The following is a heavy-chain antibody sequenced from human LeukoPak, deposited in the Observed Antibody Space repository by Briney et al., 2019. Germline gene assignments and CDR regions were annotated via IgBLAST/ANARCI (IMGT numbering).Heavy chain of an antibody. CDR1: GGSISSGNW. V-gene: IGHV4-4*02. D-gene: IGHD3-16*02. CDR2: IYHTGNT. CDR3: ARLTFGGAVVKDY. Sequence: SGTLSLTCAVSGGSISSGNWWSWVRQSPGKGLEWIGEIYHTGNTNYNPSLKSRVTISVDKSKNQFSLNLSSVTAADTAVYYCARLTFGGAVVKDYWGQGTLVNVSS. J-gene: IGHJ4*02.